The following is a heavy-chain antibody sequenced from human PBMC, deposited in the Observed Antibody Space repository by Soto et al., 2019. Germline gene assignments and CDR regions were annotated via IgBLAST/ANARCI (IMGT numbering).Heavy chain of an antibody. V-gene: IGHV1-69*01. CDR1: GGAFSVDA. Sequence: SVKVCWKGAGGAFSVDASGWGRQAPGHGLEWVGGIIPLTETPVYAQTVQGRLTITADEVTSAAYMELSSLRSGDTAVYFCAIGTRKSCTCDFWGQGTLVTVYS. CDR3: AIGTRKSCTCDF. D-gene: IGHD2-2*01. CDR2: IIPLTETP. J-gene: IGHJ4*02.